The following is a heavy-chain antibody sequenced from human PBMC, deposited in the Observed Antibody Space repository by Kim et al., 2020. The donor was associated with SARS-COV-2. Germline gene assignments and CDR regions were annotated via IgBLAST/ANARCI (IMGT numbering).Heavy chain of an antibody. V-gene: IGHV3-30*18. D-gene: IGHD2-21*01. CDR2: ISYDGSKK. Sequence: GGSLRLSCAASGFTFSNYGMHWVRQSPGKGLEWETTISYDGSKKYYADSVKGRFAISRDNSKNTLYLQIDGLKAEDTALYYCAKDGLALCGGDCFQWGGDNFDSWGQGTLVTVSS. J-gene: IGHJ4*02. CDR1: GFTFSNYG. CDR3: AKDGLALCGGDCFQWGGDNFDS.